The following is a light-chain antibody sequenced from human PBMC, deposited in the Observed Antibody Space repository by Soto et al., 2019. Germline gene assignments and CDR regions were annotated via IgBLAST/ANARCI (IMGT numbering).Light chain of an antibody. CDR1: QSVSSSY. J-gene: IGKJ3*01. CDR2: GAS. V-gene: IGKV3-20*01. CDR3: QQYGSSLLFT. Sequence: EIVLTQSPGTLSLSPGERATLSCRASQSVSSSYLAWYQQKPGQAPRLLIYGASSRATGIPDRFSGSGSGTXXXXXXXXXXXXXXAVYYCQQYGSSLLFTFGPXTKVDIK.